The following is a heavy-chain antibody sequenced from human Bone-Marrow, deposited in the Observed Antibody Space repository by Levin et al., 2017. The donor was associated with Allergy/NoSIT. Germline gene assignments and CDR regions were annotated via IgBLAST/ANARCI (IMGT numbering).Heavy chain of an antibody. D-gene: IGHD4-17*01. CDR1: GDSISSDDYF. CDR2: FYYIGTT. V-gene: IGHV4-31*01. J-gene: IGHJ6*02. Sequence: SQTLSLTCTVSGDSISSDDYFWTWLRQRPGQGQEWIGYFYYIGTTYYNPSLKRPVTISIYTSMNQFSLRLSSVTAADTAVYYCARLKGVYGGYQLDYYDSGLDVWGQGTTVTVSS. CDR3: ARLKGVYGGYQLDYYDSGLDV.